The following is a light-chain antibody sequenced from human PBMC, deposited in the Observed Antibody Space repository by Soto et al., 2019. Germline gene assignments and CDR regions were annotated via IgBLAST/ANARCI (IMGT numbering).Light chain of an antibody. CDR3: QQYGSPPRT. J-gene: IGKJ1*01. CDR2: GAS. V-gene: IGKV3-20*01. Sequence: EIVLTQSPGALSFSPGEGATLACGASQSGSSSDLAWYQQRPGQARRRLIYGASRRATGMPDRLRGSGSGTDFTLTISRLEFEDFAVYYCQQYGSPPRTIGQGTKVDIK. CDR1: QSGSSSD.